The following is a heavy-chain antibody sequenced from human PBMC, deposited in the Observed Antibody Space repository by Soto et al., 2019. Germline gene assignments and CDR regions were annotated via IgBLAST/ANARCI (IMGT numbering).Heavy chain of an antibody. CDR3: ARGITLPTTLDY. D-gene: IGHD1-20*01. CDR1: GYTFTSYA. Sequence: ASVKVSCKASGYTFTSYAMHWVRQAPGQRLEWMGWINAGNGNTKYSQKFQGRVTITRDTSASTAYMELSSLRSEDTAVYYCARGITLPTTLDYWGQGTLVTVSS. V-gene: IGHV1-3*01. J-gene: IGHJ4*02. CDR2: INAGNGNT.